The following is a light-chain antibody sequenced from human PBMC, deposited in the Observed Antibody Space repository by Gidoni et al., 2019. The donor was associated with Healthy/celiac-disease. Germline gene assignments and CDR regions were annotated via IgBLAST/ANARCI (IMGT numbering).Light chain of an antibody. CDR2: WAS. CDR1: QSVLYSSNNNNY. CDR3: QQYYTTPYT. J-gene: IGKJ2*01. Sequence: DSVMTQSPDSLAVSLGESATINCKSSQSVLYSSNNNNYLALYQQKPGQPPKLLIYWASTRESGVPDRFSGSGSGTDFTLTISSLQAEDVAVYYCQQYYTTPYTFGQGTKLEIK. V-gene: IGKV4-1*01.